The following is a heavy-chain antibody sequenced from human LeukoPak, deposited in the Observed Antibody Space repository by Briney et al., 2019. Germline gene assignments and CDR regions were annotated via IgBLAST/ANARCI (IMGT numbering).Heavy chain of an antibody. V-gene: IGHV1-2*02. J-gene: IGHJ6*03. CDR2: INPNSGGT. Sequence: ASVKVSCKTSGYTFTGYYMHWVRQAPGQGLEWMGWINPNSGGTNYAQKFQGRVTMTRDTSISTAYMELSSLRSEDTAVYYCARAPPLSSWYKPTTPKNYYYYYMDVWGKGTTVTVSS. CDR3: ARAPPLSSWYKPTTPKNYYYYYMDV. CDR1: GYTFTGYY. D-gene: IGHD6-13*01.